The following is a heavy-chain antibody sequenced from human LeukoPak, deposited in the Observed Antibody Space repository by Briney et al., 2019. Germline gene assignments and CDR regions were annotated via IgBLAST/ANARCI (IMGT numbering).Heavy chain of an antibody. D-gene: IGHD2-2*01. Sequence: GGSLRLSCAASGFTFDDYGMSWVRQVPGKGLEWISGINWNGDEIVYANSVKGRFTISRDNAKHSVSLQMDSLTAEDTALYYCVRGQAIVVVPVAMGFWGQGTLVTVSS. V-gene: IGHV3-20*04. CDR1: GFTFDDYG. CDR3: VRGQAIVVVPVAMGF. J-gene: IGHJ4*02. CDR2: INWNGDEI.